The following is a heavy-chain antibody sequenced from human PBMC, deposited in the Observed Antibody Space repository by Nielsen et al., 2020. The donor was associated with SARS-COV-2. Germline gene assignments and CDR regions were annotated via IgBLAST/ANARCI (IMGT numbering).Heavy chain of an antibody. V-gene: IGHV3-23*01. CDR1: GFTFSSFA. J-gene: IGHJ4*01. Sequence: GGSLRLSCAASGFTFSSFALSWFRQAPGKGLEWVSGFTGVGDTTSYVDSVKGRFTISRDNSQNTLSLQMNRLRAEDTAVYYCAKVWRSGNSYFDYWGHGTQVTVSS. CDR3: AKVWRSGNSYFDY. D-gene: IGHD4-23*01. CDR2: FTGVGDTT.